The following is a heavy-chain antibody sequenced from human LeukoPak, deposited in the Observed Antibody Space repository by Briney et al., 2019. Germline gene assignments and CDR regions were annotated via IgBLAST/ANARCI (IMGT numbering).Heavy chain of an antibody. CDR1: GGTFSSYA. Sequence: GASVKVSCKASGGTFSSYAISWVRQAPGQGLEWMGRIIPILGIANYAQKFQGRVTITADKPTSTAYMELSSLRSEDTAVYYCARVSAAAAPPYYFDYWGQGTLVTVSS. CDR2: IIPILGIA. V-gene: IGHV1-69*04. CDR3: ARVSAAAAPPYYFDY. J-gene: IGHJ4*02. D-gene: IGHD6-13*01.